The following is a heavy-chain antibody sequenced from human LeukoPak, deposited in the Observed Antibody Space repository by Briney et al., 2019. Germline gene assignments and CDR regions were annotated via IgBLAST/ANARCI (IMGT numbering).Heavy chain of an antibody. Sequence: ASVKVSCKASGYTFTSYYMHWVRQAPGQGLEWMGWINPNSGGTNYAQKFQGRVTMTRDTSISTAYMELGRLRSDDTAVYYCARGLLVRGVITPDFGYWGQGTLVTVSS. J-gene: IGHJ4*02. V-gene: IGHV1-2*02. CDR2: INPNSGGT. CDR3: ARGLLVRGVITPDFGY. D-gene: IGHD3-10*01. CDR1: GYTFTSYY.